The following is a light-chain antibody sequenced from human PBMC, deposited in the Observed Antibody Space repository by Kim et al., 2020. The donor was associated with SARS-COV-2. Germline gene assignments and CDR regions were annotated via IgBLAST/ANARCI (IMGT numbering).Light chain of an antibody. J-gene: IGLJ2*01. Sequence: QSALTQPPSASGSPGQSVTISCTGTSSDIGGYNYVSWYQQHPGKAPKLMIYEVSKRPSGVPDRFSGSKSGNTASLTVSGLQAEDEADYYCMSYVHNNNVAFGGGTQLTVL. V-gene: IGLV2-8*01. CDR2: EVS. CDR3: MSYVHNNNVA. CDR1: SSDIGGYNY.